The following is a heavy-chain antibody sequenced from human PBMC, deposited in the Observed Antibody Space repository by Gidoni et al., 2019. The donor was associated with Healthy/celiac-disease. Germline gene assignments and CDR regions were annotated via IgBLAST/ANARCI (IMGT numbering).Heavy chain of an antibody. CDR2: IYSGGST. CDR3: ARASYGDPRLELRY. Sequence: EVQLVESGGGLVQPGGSLRLSCAASGFTASSNYMSWVRQAPGKGLEWVSVIYSGGSTYYADSVKGRFTISRDNSKNTLYLQMNSLRAEDTAVYYCARASYGDPRLELRYWGQGTLVTVSS. CDR1: GFTASSNY. D-gene: IGHD4-17*01. V-gene: IGHV3-66*02. J-gene: IGHJ4*02.